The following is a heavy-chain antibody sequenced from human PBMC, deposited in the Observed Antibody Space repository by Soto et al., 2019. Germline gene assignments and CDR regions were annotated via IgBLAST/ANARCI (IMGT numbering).Heavy chain of an antibody. CDR3: AKEDLERDYFDY. CDR2: ISGSGDST. V-gene: IGHV3-23*01. Sequence: EVQLLESGGGLVQPGGSLRLSCAASGFTFNSYAMSWVRQAPWKGLEWVSAISGSGDSTSYADSVKGRFTISRDNSKNTLYLQMNSLRAEDTAVYYCAKEDLERDYFDYWGQGTLVTVSS. J-gene: IGHJ4*02. D-gene: IGHD1-1*01. CDR1: GFTFNSYA.